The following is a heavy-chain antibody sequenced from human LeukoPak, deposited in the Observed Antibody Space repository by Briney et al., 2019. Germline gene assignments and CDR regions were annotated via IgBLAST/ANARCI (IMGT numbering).Heavy chain of an antibody. Sequence: PSETLSLTCTVSGGSISSGSYYWSWIRQPAGKGLEWIGRIYTSGSTNYNPSLKSRVTISVDTSKNQFSLKLSSVTAADTAVYYCARDTTVHIDYWGQGTLVTVSS. J-gene: IGHJ4*02. V-gene: IGHV4-61*02. CDR3: ARDTTVHIDY. CDR1: GGSISSGSYY. D-gene: IGHD4-17*01. CDR2: IYTSGST.